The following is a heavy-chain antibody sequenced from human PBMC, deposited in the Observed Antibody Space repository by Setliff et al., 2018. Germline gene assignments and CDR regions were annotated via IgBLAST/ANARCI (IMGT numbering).Heavy chain of an antibody. J-gene: IGHJ6*03. D-gene: IGHD3-9*01. V-gene: IGHV5-51*01. CDR2: IYPGDSDT. Sequence: RGESLKISCKGSGYSFTSYWIGWVRQMPGKGLEWMGIIYPGDSDTRYSPSFQGQVTISADKSISTAYLQWSSLKASDTAMYYCARQRGYYDILTGYYTNYYYYMDVWGKGTTVTVSS. CDR1: GYSFTSYW. CDR3: ARQRGYYDILTGYYTNYYYYMDV.